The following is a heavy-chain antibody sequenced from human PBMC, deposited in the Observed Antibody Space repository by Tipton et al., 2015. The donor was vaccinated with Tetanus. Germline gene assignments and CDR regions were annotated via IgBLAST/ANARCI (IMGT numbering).Heavy chain of an antibody. Sequence: QSGPEVKKPGASVKVSRKTSGYTFSNYGVSWVRRAPGRGLEWMGWISAYNGDTNTAQNLQGRVTMTTDTSTSTASMEVRSLTYDDAAVYYCGRASGYHYGSGSYYSGEDYWGQGTLVTVSS. J-gene: IGHJ4*02. CDR2: ISAYNGDT. D-gene: IGHD3-10*01. CDR1: GYTFSNYG. CDR3: GRASGYHYGSGSYYSGEDY. V-gene: IGHV1-18*01.